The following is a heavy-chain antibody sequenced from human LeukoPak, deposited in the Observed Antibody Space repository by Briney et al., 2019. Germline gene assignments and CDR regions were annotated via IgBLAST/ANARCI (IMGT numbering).Heavy chain of an antibody. CDR1: GFTFSGFA. D-gene: IGHD3-22*01. J-gene: IGHJ1*01. CDR2: IRSRANSYAT. V-gene: IGHV3-73*01. Sequence: GGSLRLSCAASGFTFSGFAMHWVRQASGKGLEWVGRIRSRANSYATAYAASVKGRFTISRDDSKNTAYLQMNSLKTEDTAVYYCSYYDSSGHKEHWGQGTLVTVSS. CDR3: SYYDSSGHKEH.